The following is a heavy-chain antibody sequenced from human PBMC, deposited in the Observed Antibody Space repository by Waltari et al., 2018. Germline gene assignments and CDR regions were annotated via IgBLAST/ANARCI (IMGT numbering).Heavy chain of an antibody. J-gene: IGHJ4*02. CDR1: GFSLSTSGVG. Sequence: QITLKESGPTLVKPTQTLTLTCTFSGFSLSTSGVGVGWIRQPPGKALEWLALIYWNDDKRYSPSLKSRLTITKDTSKNQVVLTMTNMDPVDTATCYCAHNNGRYYGSDFDYWGQGTLVTVSS. CDR2: IYWNDDK. V-gene: IGHV2-5*01. D-gene: IGHD3-10*01. CDR3: AHNNGRYYGSDFDY.